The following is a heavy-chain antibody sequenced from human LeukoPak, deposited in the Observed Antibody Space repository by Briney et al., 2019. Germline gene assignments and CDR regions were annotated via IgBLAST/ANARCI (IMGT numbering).Heavy chain of an antibody. D-gene: IGHD3-10*01. Sequence: SGLTLVKPTQTLTLTCTFSGFSLSTSGVGVGWIRQPPGEALEWLALIYWNDDKHYSPSLKTSLTITKDTSKNQVVLTMTNMDPVDTATYYCALTITMLRGVIIPSFSYWGQGTLVTVSS. CDR1: GFSLSTSGVG. V-gene: IGHV2-5*01. CDR2: IYWNDDK. J-gene: IGHJ4*02. CDR3: ALTITMLRGVIIPSFSY.